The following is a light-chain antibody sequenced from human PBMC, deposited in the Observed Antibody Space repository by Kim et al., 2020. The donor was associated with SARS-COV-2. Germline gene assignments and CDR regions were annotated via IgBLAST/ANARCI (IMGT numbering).Light chain of an antibody. J-gene: IGKJ1*01. Sequence: DIQMTQSPSLVSASVGDTVTITCRASQSISSWLAWYQQKPEKAPKSLIYAASSLQSGVPSRFIGSGSGTHFTLTINSLQPEDFATYYCQQYDHYPRTFGQGTKVDIK. CDR1: QSISSW. V-gene: IGKV1D-16*01. CDR3: QQYDHYPRT. CDR2: AAS.